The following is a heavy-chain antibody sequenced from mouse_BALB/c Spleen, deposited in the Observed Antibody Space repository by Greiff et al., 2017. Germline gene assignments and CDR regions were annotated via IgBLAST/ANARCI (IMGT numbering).Heavy chain of an antibody. CDR2: INPSTGYT. J-gene: IGHJ4*01. CDR1: GYTFTSYW. CDR3: ARSYDYGAMDY. D-gene: IGHD2-4*01. V-gene: IGHV1-7*01. Sequence: QVQLKESGAELAKPGASVKMSCKASGYTFTSYWMHWVKQRPGQGLEWIGYINPSTGYTEYNQKFKDKATLTADKSSSTAYMQLSSLTSEDSAVYYCARSYDYGAMDYWGQGTSVTVSS.